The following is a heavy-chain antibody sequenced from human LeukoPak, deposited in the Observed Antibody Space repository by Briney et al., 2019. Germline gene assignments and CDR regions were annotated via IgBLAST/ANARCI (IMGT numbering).Heavy chain of an antibody. CDR1: GFSFSSYI. CDR3: TKDGRVASAINRPTYYYGMDV. J-gene: IGHJ6*02. Sequence: GGSLRLSCAASGFSFSSYIMNWVRQAPGKGLEWVSSITSSSNYIQYADSVKGRFTISRDNAKNSLYLQMNSLRAEDTAVYYCTKDGRVASAINRPTYYYGMDVWGQGTTVIVSS. V-gene: IGHV3-21*01. D-gene: IGHD5-18*01. CDR2: ITSSSNYI.